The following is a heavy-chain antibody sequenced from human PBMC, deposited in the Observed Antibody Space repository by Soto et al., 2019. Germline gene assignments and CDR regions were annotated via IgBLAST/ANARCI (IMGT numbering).Heavy chain of an antibody. CDR3: ARGQLPAATTYFDF. D-gene: IGHD2-15*01. J-gene: IGHJ4*02. CDR1: GFTFSSYA. CDR2: IWFDGSNK. Sequence: GGSLRLSCAASGFTFSSYAIHWVRQAPGKGLEWVAIIWFDGSNKYYADSVKGRFSISRDNSKNTLFLQMDSLRAEDTAVYYCARGQLPAATTYFDFWGQETLVTVSS. V-gene: IGHV3-33*01.